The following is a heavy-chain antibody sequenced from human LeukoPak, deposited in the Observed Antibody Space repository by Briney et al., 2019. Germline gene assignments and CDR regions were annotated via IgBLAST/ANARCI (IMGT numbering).Heavy chain of an antibody. CDR2: AYYRSKWYN. CDR1: GDSVSSNNAA. CDR3: ARGAPEKKSFDY. V-gene: IGHV6-1*01. D-gene: IGHD2-2*01. J-gene: IGHJ4*02. Sequence: SQTLSLTCAISGDSVSSNNAAWNWIRQSPSRGLEWLGRAYYRSKWYNDYAVSVKSRITINPDTSKNQLSLQLNSVTPEDTAIYYCARGAPEKKSFDYWGQGTLVIVSS.